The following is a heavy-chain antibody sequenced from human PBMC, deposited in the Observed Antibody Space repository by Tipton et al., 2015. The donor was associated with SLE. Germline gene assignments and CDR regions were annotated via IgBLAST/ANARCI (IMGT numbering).Heavy chain of an antibody. CDR2: IKQDGSDK. CDR1: GFTFSSYD. Sequence: SLRLSCAASGFTFSSYDMHWVRRAPGKGLEWVANIKQDGSDKYYVDSVKGRFTISRDNAKNSLYLQMSSLRAEDTAVYYCAGNFDYWGQGTLVTVSS. V-gene: IGHV3-7*01. CDR3: AGNFDY. J-gene: IGHJ4*02.